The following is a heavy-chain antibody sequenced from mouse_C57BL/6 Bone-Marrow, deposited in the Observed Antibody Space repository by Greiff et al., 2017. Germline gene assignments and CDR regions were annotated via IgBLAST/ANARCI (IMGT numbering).Heavy chain of an antibody. Sequence: EVQLQQSGAELVRPGASVKLSCTASGFNIKDYYMHWVKQRPEQGLEWIGRIDPEDGDTEDAPKFQGKATMTVDTSSNTAYLQLSSLTSEDTAVYCCTTTVCSSHDYWGQGTTLTVSS. CDR2: IDPEDGDT. J-gene: IGHJ2*01. CDR1: GFNIKDYY. D-gene: IGHD1-1*01. CDR3: TTTVCSSHDY. V-gene: IGHV14-1*01.